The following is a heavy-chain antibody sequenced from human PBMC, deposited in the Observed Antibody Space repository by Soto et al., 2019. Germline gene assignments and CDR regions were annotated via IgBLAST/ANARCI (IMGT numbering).Heavy chain of an antibody. CDR1: GGSISSGGYS. J-gene: IGHJ3*02. V-gene: IGHV4-30-2*01. Sequence: SETLSLTCAVSGGSISSGGYSWGWIRQPPGKGLEWIGYIYHSGSTYYNPSLKSRVTISVDRSKNQFSLKLSSVTAADTAVYYCARGLWFGEDSPPDAFDIWGQGTMVTVSS. D-gene: IGHD3-10*01. CDR2: IYHSGST. CDR3: ARGLWFGEDSPPDAFDI.